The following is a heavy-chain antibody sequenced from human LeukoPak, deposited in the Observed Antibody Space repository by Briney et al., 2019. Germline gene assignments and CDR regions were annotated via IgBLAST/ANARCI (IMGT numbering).Heavy chain of an antibody. J-gene: IGHJ3*02. V-gene: IGHV3-33*01. CDR2: IWYDGTNK. CDR3: ARGRFGELSVATFDI. Sequence: GGSLRLSCAAAGFAFNNYGMHWVRQAPGKGLEWVALIWYDGTNKYYGDSVKGRFTISRDNSKNTLYLQMNSLRAEDTAVYYCARGRFGELSVATFDIWGQGTMVTVSS. CDR1: GFAFNNYG. D-gene: IGHD3-10*01.